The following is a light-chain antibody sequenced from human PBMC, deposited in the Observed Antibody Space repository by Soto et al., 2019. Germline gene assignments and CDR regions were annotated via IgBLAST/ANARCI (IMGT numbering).Light chain of an antibody. CDR3: QQHRMYPST. CDR2: AAS. CDR1: QGLASY. J-gene: IGKJ4*01. Sequence: DIVMTQSPSTLSASVGERATLSCRASQGLASYLAWYQQKPGEAPKLLIYAASTWYGGVPARFSGSGSGTEFSLTITSLQAEDFAIYYCQQHRMYPSTFGGGTKVDIK. V-gene: IGKV1-9*01.